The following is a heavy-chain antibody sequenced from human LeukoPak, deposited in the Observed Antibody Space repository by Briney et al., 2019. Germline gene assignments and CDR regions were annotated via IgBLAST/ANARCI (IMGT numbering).Heavy chain of an antibody. CDR3: ASRDPCSGGSCYPLAY. D-gene: IGHD2-15*01. J-gene: IGHJ4*02. V-gene: IGHV3-23*01. CDR2: IRAGGETT. Sequence: PGGSLRLSCAASGFTFSTYGTYWVRQVPGKGLEWVSGIRAGGETTYYADSVKGRFTISRDNSKNTLYLQMNSLRVEDTALYYCASRDPCSGGSCYPLAYWGQGTLVTVSS. CDR1: GFTFSTYG.